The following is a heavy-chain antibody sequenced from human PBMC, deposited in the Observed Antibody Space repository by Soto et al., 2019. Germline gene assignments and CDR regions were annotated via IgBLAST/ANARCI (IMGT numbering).Heavy chain of an antibody. V-gene: IGHV1-18*01. Sequence: QVQLVHSGPEVKKPGASVKVSCKASGYSFSSYGITWVRQAPGQGLEWMGWISPSTGETNDAQKFQGRGTVSRDRTTTTAYLERSSLRTSVTAVYYCARDWYPRFDPWGRGTMVTVSS. CDR1: GYSFSSYG. D-gene: IGHD6-13*01. CDR2: ISPSTGET. J-gene: IGHJ5*02. CDR3: ARDWYPRFDP.